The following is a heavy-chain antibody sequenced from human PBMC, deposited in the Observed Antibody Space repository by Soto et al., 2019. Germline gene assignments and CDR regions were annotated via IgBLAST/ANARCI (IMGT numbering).Heavy chain of an antibody. D-gene: IGHD3-16*01. CDR3: ARDKEPGSLDLGY. Sequence: WTWIRQHPGKGLEWIGYIYDRGRANYNPSLKSQVTISIDTSKNKFSLKLRSVTAADTAVYYCARDKEPGSLDLGYWGQGTLVTVSS. J-gene: IGHJ4*02. V-gene: IGHV4-59*01. CDR2: IYDRGRA.